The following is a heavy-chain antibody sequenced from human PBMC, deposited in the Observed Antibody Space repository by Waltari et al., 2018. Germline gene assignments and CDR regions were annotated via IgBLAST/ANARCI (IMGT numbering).Heavy chain of an antibody. V-gene: IGHV1-69*01. CDR2: IIPIFGTA. CDR1: GGTFSSYA. Sequence: QVQLVQSGAEVKKPGSSVKVSCKASGGTFSSYAISWVRQAPGQGLEWMGGIIPIFGTANDAREFQGRGTVTADESTSTAYMELSSLRAEDTAVYYCARVYSSSSFFVYYYYGMDVWGQGTTVTVSS. CDR3: ARVYSSSSFFVYYYYGMDV. J-gene: IGHJ6*02. D-gene: IGHD6-6*01.